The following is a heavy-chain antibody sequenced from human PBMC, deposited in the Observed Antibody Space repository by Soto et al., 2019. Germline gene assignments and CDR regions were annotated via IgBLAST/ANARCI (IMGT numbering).Heavy chain of an antibody. V-gene: IGHV1-18*01. CDR2: ISPYRGNT. CDR1: GYTFINYG. Sequence: QVQLVQSGAEVKKPGASVKVSCKASGYTFINYGISWVRQAPGQGLEWMGWISPYRGNTNYAQKFQGRVTMTSDTATTTAYRELRSLRSDDTGGYYCASRIVPSVYYCMDVWGQGTTVTVSS. CDR3: ASRIVPSVYYCMDV. J-gene: IGHJ6*02. D-gene: IGHD2-2*01.